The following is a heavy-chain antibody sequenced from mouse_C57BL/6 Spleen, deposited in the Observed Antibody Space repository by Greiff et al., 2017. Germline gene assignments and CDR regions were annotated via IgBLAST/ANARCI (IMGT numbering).Heavy chain of an antibody. Sequence: EVQLVESGPGLAKPSQTLSLTCSVTGYSITSDYWNWIRKFPGNKLEYMGYISYSGSTYYNPSLKSRISITRDTSKNQYYLQLNSVTTEDTATYYCARYKGDGYYVDYAMDYWGQGTSVTVSS. D-gene: IGHD2-3*01. CDR2: ISYSGST. CDR1: GYSITSDY. CDR3: ARYKGDGYYVDYAMDY. J-gene: IGHJ4*01. V-gene: IGHV3-8*01.